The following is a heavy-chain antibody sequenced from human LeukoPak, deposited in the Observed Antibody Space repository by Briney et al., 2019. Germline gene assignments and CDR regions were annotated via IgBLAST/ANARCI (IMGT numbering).Heavy chain of an antibody. CDR2: IYSGGST. V-gene: IGHV3-53*01. Sequence: GGSLRLSCAASGFTVSSNYMSWVRQAPGKGLEWVSVIYSGGSTYYADSVKGRFTISRDNSKNTLYLQMNSLRAADTAVYYCAKDRGVIAVAGHFDYWGQGTLVTVSS. D-gene: IGHD6-19*01. CDR1: GFTVSSNY. CDR3: AKDRGVIAVAGHFDY. J-gene: IGHJ4*02.